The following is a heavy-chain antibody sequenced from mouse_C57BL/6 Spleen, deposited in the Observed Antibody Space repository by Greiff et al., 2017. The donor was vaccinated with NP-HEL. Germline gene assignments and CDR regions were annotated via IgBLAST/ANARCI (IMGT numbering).Heavy chain of an antibody. V-gene: IGHV1-76*01. Sequence: VQLQQSGAELVRPGASVKLSCKASGYTFTDYYINWVKQRPGQGLEWIARIYPGSGNTYYNEKFKGKATLTAEKSSSTAYMQLSSLTSEDSAVYFCARGGNDPAMDYWGQGTSVTVSS. D-gene: IGHD2-2*01. CDR2: IYPGSGNT. J-gene: IGHJ4*01. CDR1: GYTFTDYY. CDR3: ARGGNDPAMDY.